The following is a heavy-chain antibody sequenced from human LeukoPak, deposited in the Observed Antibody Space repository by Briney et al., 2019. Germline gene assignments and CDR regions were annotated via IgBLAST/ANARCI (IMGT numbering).Heavy chain of an antibody. CDR2: IYYSGST. Sequence: SETLSLTCTVSGGSISSYYWSWIRQPPGKGLEWIGSIYYSGSTYYNPSLKSRVTISVDTSKNQFSLKLSSVTAADTAVYYCARTNYDSSGYVVWGQGTMVTVSS. CDR3: ARTNYDSSGYVV. D-gene: IGHD3-22*01. V-gene: IGHV4-59*01. J-gene: IGHJ3*01. CDR1: GGSISSYY.